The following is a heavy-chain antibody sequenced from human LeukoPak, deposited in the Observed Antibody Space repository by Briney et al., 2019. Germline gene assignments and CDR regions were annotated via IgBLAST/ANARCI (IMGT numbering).Heavy chain of an antibody. J-gene: IGHJ6*02. D-gene: IGHD1-1*01. CDR2: IYHSGST. CDR1: GGSSSSGGYS. Sequence: SQTLSFTCAVSGGSSSSGGYSWHWIRQPPGKSLEWIGYIYHSGSTYSNPTLKTRVTISVDRSKNQFSLKLSSVNAADTAVYYCARDSGNDSGYYYYGMDVWGQGTTVTVSS. CDR3: ARDSGNDSGYYYYGMDV. V-gene: IGHV4-30-2*01.